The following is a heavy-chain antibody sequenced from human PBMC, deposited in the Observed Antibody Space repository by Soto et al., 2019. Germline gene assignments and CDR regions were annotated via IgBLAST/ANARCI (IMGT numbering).Heavy chain of an antibody. CDR3: ARKDISMLVIDS. D-gene: IGHD3-22*01. CDR1: GFIFRIFA. Sequence: GGSLRLSGSASGFIFRIFAMHWVRQAPGKGLEWVAVAPSDGSHIYYADSVKGRFTISRDNSKNILYLQVNSLRPDDTAVYYCARKDISMLVIDSWGQGSRVTVSS. CDR2: APSDGSHI. V-gene: IGHV3-30-3*01. J-gene: IGHJ4*02.